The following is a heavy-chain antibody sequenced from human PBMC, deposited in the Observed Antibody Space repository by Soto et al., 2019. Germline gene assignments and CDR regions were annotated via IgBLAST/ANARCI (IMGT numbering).Heavy chain of an antibody. V-gene: IGHV3-30*18. Sequence: QVQLVDSGGSVVQPGWSLRLSCAASGFTFTTYGMHWVRRAPGKGLEWVAVISYDGSHAYYADSVKGRFTISRDNSKNTLYLQINSLRAEDTAVYYCAKERTYSVASGFDYWGRGTLVTVSS. CDR2: ISYDGSHA. D-gene: IGHD1-26*01. CDR1: GFTFTTYG. CDR3: AKERTYSVASGFDY. J-gene: IGHJ4*02.